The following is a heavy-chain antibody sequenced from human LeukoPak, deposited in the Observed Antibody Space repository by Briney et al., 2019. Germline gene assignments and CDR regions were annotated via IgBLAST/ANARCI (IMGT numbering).Heavy chain of an antibody. Sequence: PSETLSLTCAVYGGSFSGYYWSWIRQPPGKGLEWIGEINHSGSTNYNPSLKSRVTISVDTSKNQFSLKLSSVTAADTAVYYCARINDWLSLSSAFDIWGQGTMVTVSS. V-gene: IGHV4-34*01. CDR3: ARINDWLSLSSAFDI. CDR1: GGSFSGYY. CDR2: INHSGST. J-gene: IGHJ3*02. D-gene: IGHD3-9*01.